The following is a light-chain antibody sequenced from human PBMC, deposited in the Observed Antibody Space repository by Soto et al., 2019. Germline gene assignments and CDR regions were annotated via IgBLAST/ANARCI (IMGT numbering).Light chain of an antibody. CDR1: QGISSY. V-gene: IGKV1-9*01. CDR3: QQLNSYPRS. Sequence: IPMTQSTSSLSASVGDRVIITCRASQGISSYLAWYQQKPGKAPKPLIYAASTLQSGVPSRFSGSGSGTDFTLTIISLQPEDFATYYCQQLNSYPRSFGQGTRLEI. CDR2: AAS. J-gene: IGKJ5*01.